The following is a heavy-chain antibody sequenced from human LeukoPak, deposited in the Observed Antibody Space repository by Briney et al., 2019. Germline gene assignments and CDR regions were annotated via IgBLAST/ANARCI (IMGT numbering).Heavy chain of an antibody. CDR1: GASISRSTYY. Sequence: SXXLSLTCAVSGASISRSTYYWGWTRQTPGKGLEWIASIYYTGTILYNHSLESRVTMSVDMSKNHFSLKLRSVTAADTAVYYCARHEPRNSPFDYWGQGTLVTVSS. CDR2: IYYTGTI. D-gene: IGHD1-14*01. V-gene: IGHV4-39*01. CDR3: ARHEPRNSPFDY. J-gene: IGHJ4*02.